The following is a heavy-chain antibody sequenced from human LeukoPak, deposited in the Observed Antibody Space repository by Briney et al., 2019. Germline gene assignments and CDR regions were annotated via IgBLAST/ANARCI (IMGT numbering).Heavy chain of an antibody. J-gene: IGHJ6*03. D-gene: IGHD4-17*01. CDR1: GYTFTSYD. CDR3: ARGMTDYGIYYYYYYYMDV. V-gene: IGHV1-8*03. CDR2: MNPNSGNT. Sequence: ASVEVSCKASGYTFTSYDINWVRQAPGQGLEWMGWMNPNSGNTGYAQKFQGRVTITRNNSISTAYMELSSLRSEDTAVYYCARGMTDYGIYYYYYYYMDVWGKGTTVTVSS.